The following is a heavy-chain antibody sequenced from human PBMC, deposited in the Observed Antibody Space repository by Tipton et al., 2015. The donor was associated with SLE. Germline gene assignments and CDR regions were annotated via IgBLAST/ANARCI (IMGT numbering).Heavy chain of an antibody. V-gene: IGHV4-59*12. Sequence: TLSLTCTVSGGSISSYYWSWIRQPPGRGLEWIGYIYYSGSTNYNPSLKSRVTISVDTSKNQFSLKLSSVTAADTAVYYCAREVVTAIRYFHHWGQGTLVTVSS. CDR1: GGSISSYY. CDR2: IYYSGST. J-gene: IGHJ1*01. CDR3: AREVVTAIRYFHH. D-gene: IGHD2-21*02.